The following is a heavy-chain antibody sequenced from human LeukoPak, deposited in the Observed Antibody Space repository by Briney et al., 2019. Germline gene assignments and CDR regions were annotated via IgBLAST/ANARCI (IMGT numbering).Heavy chain of an antibody. D-gene: IGHD2-2*01. CDR1: GYTFTGYY. CDR3: AGYCSSTSCYFDDY. V-gene: IGHV1-2*06. CDR2: INPNSGGT. Sequence: ASVKVSCKASGYTFTGYYMHWVRQAPGQGLEWMGRINPNSGGTNYAQKFQGRVTMTRDTSISTAYMELSRLRSDDTAVYYCAGYCSSTSCYFDDYWGQGTLVTVSS. J-gene: IGHJ4*02.